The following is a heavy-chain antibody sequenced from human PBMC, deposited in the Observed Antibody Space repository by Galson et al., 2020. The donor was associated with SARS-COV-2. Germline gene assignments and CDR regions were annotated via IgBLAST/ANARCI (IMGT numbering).Heavy chain of an antibody. D-gene: IGHD3-9*01. CDR2: SSAENGNT. CDR1: GYVFSTDG. V-gene: IGHV1-18*01. J-gene: IGHJ6*02. Sequence: ASVKVPSSAAGYVFSTDGINWVRQDAGQGLEWMGWSSAENGNTNDAQDLQGRRTMITDTSTSTAYMEQRSLRSDDTAVYFCARDRHDVFAVVPGGMDVWGLGTTVTVSS. CDR3: ARDRHDVFAVVPGGMDV.